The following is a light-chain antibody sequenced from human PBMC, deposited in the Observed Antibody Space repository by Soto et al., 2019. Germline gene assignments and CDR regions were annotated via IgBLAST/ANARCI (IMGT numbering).Light chain of an antibody. CDR3: RSYTRSGAYV. CDR2: EVS. J-gene: IGLJ1*01. Sequence: QSALAQPASVSGSPGQSITISCTGTSSDVGGYNYVSWYQQHPGKAPKLMIYEVSNRPSGVSNRFSGSKSGNTASLTISGLQAEDEADYYCRSYTRSGAYVFGTGRKVIVL. V-gene: IGLV2-14*01. CDR1: SSDVGGYNY.